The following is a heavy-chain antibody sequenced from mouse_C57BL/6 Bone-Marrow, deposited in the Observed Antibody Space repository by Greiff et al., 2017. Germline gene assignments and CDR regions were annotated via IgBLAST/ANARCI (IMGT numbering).Heavy chain of an antibody. D-gene: IGHD1-1*01. CDR2: ISSGGSYT. Sequence: EVQLMESGGDLVKPGGSLKLSCAASGFTFSSYGMSWVRQTPDKRLEWVATISSGGSYTYYPDSVKGRFTISRDNAKNTLYLQMSSLKSEDTARYYCARPHYCSSYWFAYWGQGTLVTVSA. CDR3: ARPHYCSSYWFAY. V-gene: IGHV5-6*01. CDR1: GFTFSSYG. J-gene: IGHJ3*01.